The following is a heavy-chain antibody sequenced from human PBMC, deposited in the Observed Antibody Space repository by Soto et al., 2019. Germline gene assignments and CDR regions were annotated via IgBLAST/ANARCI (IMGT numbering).Heavy chain of an antibody. CDR3: ARDASETFRNSYHNDY. CDR1: GYTFTGYY. J-gene: IGHJ4*02. Sequence: QVLLVQSGAEVKTPGASVKVSCKASGYTFTGYYMHWVRQAPGQGLEWMGWINPNSGGTNYAQKFQDRVTRTRDTSISITYMELIRLSSDDTAVYYCARDASETFRNSYHNDYWGQGTLVTVSS. D-gene: IGHD5-18*01. V-gene: IGHV1-2*02. CDR2: INPNSGGT.